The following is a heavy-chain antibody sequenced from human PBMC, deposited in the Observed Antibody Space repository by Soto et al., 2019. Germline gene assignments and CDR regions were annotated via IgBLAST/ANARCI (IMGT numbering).Heavy chain of an antibody. V-gene: IGHV4-34*01. J-gene: IGHJ4*02. Sequence: QVQLQQWGAGLLKTSETLSLTCAVYGGSFSGYYWTWIRQPPWTGLEWIGEINHSGSTNYNPSVKGRFTISVDTSKSQFSLKLTSVTAADTAVYYCARDKITGLFDYWGQGTLVTVSS. CDR1: GGSFSGYY. D-gene: IGHD3-10*01. CDR2: INHSGST. CDR3: ARDKITGLFDY.